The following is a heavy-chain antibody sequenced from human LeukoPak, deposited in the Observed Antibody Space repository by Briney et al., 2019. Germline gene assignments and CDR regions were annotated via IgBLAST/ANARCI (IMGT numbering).Heavy chain of an antibody. CDR2: MKGDGSET. CDR1: GFTFSTYW. J-gene: IGHJ3*01. D-gene: IGHD3-16*01. V-gene: IGHV3-7*01. Sequence: GGSLRLSCAASGFTFSTYWMTWVRQAPGKGLEWVANMKGDGSETHYVDSVKGRFTISRDNAKNSLYLQMNSLRAEDTAVYYCARPAYTAAYDLWGQGTMVTVSS. CDR3: ARPAYTAAYDL.